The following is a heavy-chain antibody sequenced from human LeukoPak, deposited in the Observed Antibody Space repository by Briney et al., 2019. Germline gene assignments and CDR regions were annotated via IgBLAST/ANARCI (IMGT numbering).Heavy chain of an antibody. CDR1: GFTFDDYA. Sequence: PGRSLRLSCAASGFTFDDYAIHWVRQAPGKGLEWVSGISWNSGSIGYADSVKGRFTISKDNAKNSLYLQMNSLRAEDTALYHCARNNGMDVWGQGTTVIVSS. CDR2: ISWNSGSI. CDR3: ARNNGMDV. J-gene: IGHJ6*02. V-gene: IGHV3-9*01.